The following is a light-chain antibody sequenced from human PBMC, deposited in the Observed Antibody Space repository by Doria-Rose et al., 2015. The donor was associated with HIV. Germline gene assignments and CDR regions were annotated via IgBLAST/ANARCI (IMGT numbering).Light chain of an antibody. Sequence: DIRVTQSPESLGMSLGERATLNCKSNQSLLYTSKNYLAWYQQKPGQPPKLLIYWASTRQSGVPDRFSGSGSGTDFTLTISSLEAEDAAVYYCQQYYDTPSFGPGTTVDIK. J-gene: IGKJ3*01. CDR1: QSLLYTSKNY. CDR2: WAS. CDR3: QQYYDTPS. V-gene: IGKV4-1*01.